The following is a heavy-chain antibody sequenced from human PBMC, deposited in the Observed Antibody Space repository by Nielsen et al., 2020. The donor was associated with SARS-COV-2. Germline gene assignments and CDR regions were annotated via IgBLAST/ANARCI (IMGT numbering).Heavy chain of an antibody. Sequence: ASVKVSCKAYGYTFSRNHVHWVRQAPGQGLEWMGIINPSGGSTSYAQKFQGRVTLTRDTSTSTVYMELSSLRSEDTAVYYCARDMTTGSNGMDVWGQGTTVTVSS. CDR1: GYTFSRNH. V-gene: IGHV1-46*01. CDR2: INPSGGST. J-gene: IGHJ6*02. D-gene: IGHD4-17*01. CDR3: ARDMTTGSNGMDV.